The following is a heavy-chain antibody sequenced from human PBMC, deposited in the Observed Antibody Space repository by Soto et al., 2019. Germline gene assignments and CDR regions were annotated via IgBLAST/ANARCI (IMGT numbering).Heavy chain of an antibody. CDR2: VNDKRDT. J-gene: IGHJ5*02. CDR3: ARGLMYGAYGS. V-gene: IGHV4-34*02. CDR1: GGSFNEYC. D-gene: IGHD4-17*01. Sequence: QVQLQQRGAGLLKPSETLSLTCTVYGGSFNEYCWTWIRQSPGRGLEWIGEVNDKRDTYYNPSLKSRVSMSVDLSKNVFSLSLRSVTAADTAVYYCARGLMYGAYGSWGQGTRVIVSS.